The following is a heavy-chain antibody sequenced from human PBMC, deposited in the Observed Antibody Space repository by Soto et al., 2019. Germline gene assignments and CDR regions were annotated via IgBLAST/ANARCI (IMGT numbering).Heavy chain of an antibody. D-gene: IGHD6-19*01. CDR1: GFTFEDYG. Sequence: EVQLVESGGDLAQPGRSLRLSCAASGFTFEDYGMHWVRQAPGRGLEWVSGINWHGGNIGYADSVKGRFTISRDNAKNSLYLQMNSLRVEDTALYYCAKDFHSSGWYHGVDVWGQGTTVTVSS. CDR3: AKDFHSSGWYHGVDV. V-gene: IGHV3-9*01. CDR2: INWHGGNI. J-gene: IGHJ6*02.